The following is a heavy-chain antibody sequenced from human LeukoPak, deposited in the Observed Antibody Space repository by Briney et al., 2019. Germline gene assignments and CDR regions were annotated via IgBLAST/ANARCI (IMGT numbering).Heavy chain of an antibody. Sequence: GGSLRLSCAASGFTLNTYAMSWVRQAPGKGLEWVSAISSSGDSTYYADSVRGRFTISRDNSKNMLYLQMNSLRVEDTAVYYCAKVRPWDYDSSCYPPYFDYWGQGTLVTVSS. V-gene: IGHV3-23*01. CDR1: GFTLNTYA. CDR2: ISSSGDST. J-gene: IGHJ4*02. D-gene: IGHD3-22*01. CDR3: AKVRPWDYDSSCYPPYFDY.